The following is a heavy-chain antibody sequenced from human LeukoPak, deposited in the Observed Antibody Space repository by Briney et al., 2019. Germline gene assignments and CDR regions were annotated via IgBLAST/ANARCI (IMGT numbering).Heavy chain of an antibody. CDR1: GGTFSSYA. CDR3: ARDDGGYYDSSGYYS. Sequence: SVKVSCKASGGTFSSYAISWVRQAPGQGLEWMGRIIPILGIANYAQKFQGRVTITADKSTSTAYMELSSLRSEDTAVYYCARDDGGYYDSSGYYSWGQGTLDTVSS. CDR2: IIPILGIA. J-gene: IGHJ4*02. D-gene: IGHD3-22*01. V-gene: IGHV1-69*04.